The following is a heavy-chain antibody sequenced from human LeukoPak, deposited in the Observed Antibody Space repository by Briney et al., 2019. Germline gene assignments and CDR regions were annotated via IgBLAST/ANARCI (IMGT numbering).Heavy chain of an antibody. CDR1: GLTVSRNY. CDR3: AKEGNSYAYDY. CDR2: ISGGGST. D-gene: IGHD5-18*01. J-gene: IGHJ4*02. V-gene: IGHV3-66*02. Sequence: SGGSLRLSCAASGLTVSRNYMSWVRQAPGKGLEWVPVISGGGSTNYADSVKGRFTISRDNSKNTLYLQMNSLRAEDTAVYYCAKEGNSYAYDYWGQGTLVTVSS.